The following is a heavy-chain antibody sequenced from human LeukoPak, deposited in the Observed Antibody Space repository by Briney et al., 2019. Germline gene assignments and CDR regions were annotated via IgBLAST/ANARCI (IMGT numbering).Heavy chain of an antibody. D-gene: IGHD3-9*01. CDR3: ARGDYDILTGYYYYGMDV. V-gene: IGHV4-34*01. CDR1: GGSFSGYY. Sequence: SETLSLTCAVYGGSFSGYYWSWIRQPPGKGLEWIGEINHSGSTNYNPSLKSRVTISVDTSKNQFSLKLSSVTAADTAVYYCARGDYDILTGYYYYGMDVWGQGTTVTVSS. J-gene: IGHJ6*02. CDR2: INHSGST.